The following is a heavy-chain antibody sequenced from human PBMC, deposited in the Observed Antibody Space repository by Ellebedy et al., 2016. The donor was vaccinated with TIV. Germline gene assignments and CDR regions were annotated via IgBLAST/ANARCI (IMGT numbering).Heavy chain of an antibody. CDR2: ISGSGGST. Sequence: GESLKISCAASGFTFSSYAMSWVRQAPGKGLEWVSAISGSGGSTYYADSVKGRFTISRDNSKNTLYLQMNSLRAEDTAVYYCAREATSIIYSGYDRKPYFDYWGQGTLVTVSS. J-gene: IGHJ4*02. CDR3: AREATSIIYSGYDRKPYFDY. D-gene: IGHD5-12*01. CDR1: GFTFSSYA. V-gene: IGHV3-23*01.